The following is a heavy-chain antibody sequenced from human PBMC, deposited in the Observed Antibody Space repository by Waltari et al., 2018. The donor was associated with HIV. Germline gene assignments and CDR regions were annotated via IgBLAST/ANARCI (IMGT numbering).Heavy chain of an antibody. CDR3: ARGWYSSSWLHY. CDR2: IYYSGST. V-gene: IGHV4-39*01. J-gene: IGHJ4*02. D-gene: IGHD6-13*01. CDR1: GGSISSSSYY. Sequence: QLQLQESGPGLVKPSATLSLTCTVSGGSISSSSYYWGWIRQPPGKGLEWIGSIYYSGSTYYNPSLKSRVTISVDTSKNQFSLKLSSVTAADTAVYYCARGWYSSSWLHYWGQGTLVTVSS.